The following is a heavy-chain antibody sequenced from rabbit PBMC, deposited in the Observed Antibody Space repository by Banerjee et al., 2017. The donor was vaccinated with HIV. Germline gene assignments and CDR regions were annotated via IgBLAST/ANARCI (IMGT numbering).Heavy chain of an antibody. Sequence: QEQLEESGGDLVKPEGSLTLTCTASGFSFSTRYWICWVRQAPGKGLEWIACIGASGGYTYYASWAKGRFTITRNTNLNTVTLQMTSLTAADTATYFCARGTDYDDYTYAFNLWGPGTLVTVS. CDR3: ARGTDYDDYTYAFNL. CDR1: GFSFSTRYW. V-gene: IGHV1S45*01. CDR2: IGASGGYT. J-gene: IGHJ4*01. D-gene: IGHD6-1*01.